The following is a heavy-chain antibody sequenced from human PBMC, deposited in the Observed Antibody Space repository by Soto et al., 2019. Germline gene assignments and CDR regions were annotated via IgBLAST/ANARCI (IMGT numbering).Heavy chain of an antibody. CDR2: INTNGSST. Sequence: EVQLVESGGGLVQPGGSLRLSCAASGFTFSSYWMHWVRQAPGKGLVWVSRINTNGSSTNYADSVKGRFTISRDNAKKTVYLQMNSLRAEDTAVYYCARVSRSSSVNFDYWGQGTLVTVSS. D-gene: IGHD6-6*01. V-gene: IGHV3-74*01. CDR3: ARVSRSSSVNFDY. CDR1: GFTFSSYW. J-gene: IGHJ4*02.